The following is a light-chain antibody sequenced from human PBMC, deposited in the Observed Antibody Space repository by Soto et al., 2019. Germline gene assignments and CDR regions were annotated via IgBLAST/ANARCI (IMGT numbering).Light chain of an antibody. J-gene: IGKJ4*01. CDR2: GAS. V-gene: IGKV3-20*01. Sequence: EIVLTKSPGTLSLSPGERATLSCMASQSVSSSYLAWYQQKPGQAPRLLIYGASSRATGIPDRFSGSGSGTDFTLTISRLEPEDFAVYYCQQYGSSPLTFGGGTNVDI. CDR3: QQYGSSPLT. CDR1: QSVSSSY.